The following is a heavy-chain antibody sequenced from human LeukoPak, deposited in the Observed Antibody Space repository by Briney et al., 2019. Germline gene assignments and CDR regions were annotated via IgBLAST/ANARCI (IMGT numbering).Heavy chain of an antibody. D-gene: IGHD3-22*01. CDR1: GGSISSSSYY. Sequence: PSETLSLTCTASGGSISSSSYYWGWIRQPPGKGLEWIGSIYYSGSTYYNPSLKSRVTISVDTSKNQFSLKLSSVTAADTAVYYCARLFISRGAALTCFDYWGQGTLVTVSS. J-gene: IGHJ4*02. CDR2: IYYSGST. CDR3: ARLFISRGAALTCFDY. V-gene: IGHV4-39*01.